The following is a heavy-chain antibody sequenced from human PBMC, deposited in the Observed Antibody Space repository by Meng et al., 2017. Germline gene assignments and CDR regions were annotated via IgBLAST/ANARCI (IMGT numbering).Heavy chain of an antibody. CDR3: ARARDYYDSSGYYSWFDY. Sequence: VRLGARGKKPGPSVKGSCKASGGTFSSYAISCVRQAPGQGLEWMGGIIPIFGTANYAQKFQGRVTITADESTSTAYMELSSLRSEDTAVYYCARARDYYDSSGYYSWFDYWGQGTLVTVSS. CDR1: GGTFSSYA. CDR2: IIPIFGTA. D-gene: IGHD3-22*01. V-gene: IGHV1-69*01. J-gene: IGHJ4*02.